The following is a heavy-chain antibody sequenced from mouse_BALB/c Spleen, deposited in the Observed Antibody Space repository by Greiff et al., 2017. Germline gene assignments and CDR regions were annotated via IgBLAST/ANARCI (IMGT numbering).Heavy chain of an antibody. J-gene: IGHJ3*01. CDR1: GFTFSSYT. V-gene: IGHV5-12-2*01. Sequence: EVMLVESGGGLVQPGGSLKLSCAASGFTFSSYTMSWVRQTPEKRLEWVAYISNGGGSTYYPDTVKGRFTISRDNAKNTLYLQMSSLKSEDTAMYYCARHDGTTYRYHWFAYWGQGTLVTVSA. CDR2: ISNGGGST. D-gene: IGHD2-14*01. CDR3: ARHDGTTYRYHWFAY.